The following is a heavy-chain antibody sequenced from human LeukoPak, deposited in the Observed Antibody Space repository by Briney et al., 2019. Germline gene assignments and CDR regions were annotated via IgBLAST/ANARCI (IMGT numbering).Heavy chain of an antibody. J-gene: IGHJ6*03. CDR2: FDPEDGET. D-gene: IGHD2-15*01. V-gene: IGHV1-24*01. CDR1: GYTLTELS. CDR3: ATRSGGRATYYYYYMVV. Sequence: GASVKVSCKVSGYTLTELSMHWVRQAPGKGLDWTGGFDPEDGETIYAQKFQGRVTMIEDTSTDTAYMELSSLRSEDTAVYYCATRSGGRATYYYYYMVVWGKGTTVTVSS.